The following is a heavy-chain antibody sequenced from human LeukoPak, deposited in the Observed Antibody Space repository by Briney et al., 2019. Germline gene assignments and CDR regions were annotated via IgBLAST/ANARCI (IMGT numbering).Heavy chain of an antibody. V-gene: IGHV3-23*01. J-gene: IGHJ4*02. CDR3: ARDARQQLVERFDY. CDR1: GFIFSSYA. CDR2: ISGSGGST. Sequence: PGGSLRLSCAASGFIFSSYAMSWVRQAPGKGLEWVSVISGSGGSTNYADSVNGRFTISRDNSKNMLHLQMSSLRAEDTAVYYCARDARQQLVERFDYWGQGTLVTVSS. D-gene: IGHD6-13*01.